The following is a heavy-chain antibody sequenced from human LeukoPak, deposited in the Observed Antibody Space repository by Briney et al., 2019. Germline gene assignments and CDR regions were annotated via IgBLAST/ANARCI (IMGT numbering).Heavy chain of an antibody. V-gene: IGHV4-59*01. J-gene: IGHJ5*02. CDR3: ARGNSLWFGETHNWFDP. D-gene: IGHD3-10*01. Sequence: SXTLSLTCPVSGGSISSYYWSWIRQPPGKGLEGIGYIYYSGSTNYNPSLKRGVTISGDTSKNKFSLKLSSVTAADTAVYYCARGNSLWFGETHNWFDPWGQGTLVTVSS. CDR2: IYYSGST. CDR1: GGSISSYY.